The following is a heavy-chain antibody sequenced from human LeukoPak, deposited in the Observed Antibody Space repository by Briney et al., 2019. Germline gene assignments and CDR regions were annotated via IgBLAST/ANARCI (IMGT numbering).Heavy chain of an antibody. V-gene: IGHV3-74*01. J-gene: IGHJ4*02. Sequence: GGSLRLSCEASGFSFSRYWMNWVRQVPGKGLVWVSRQKYDGTITSYADSVKGRFSITRDNAKNRLHLQMNSLRVEDTAVYYFARDSSHGMDYWGQGTLVTVSS. CDR2: QKYDGTIT. CDR1: GFSFSRYW. CDR3: ARDSSHGMDY.